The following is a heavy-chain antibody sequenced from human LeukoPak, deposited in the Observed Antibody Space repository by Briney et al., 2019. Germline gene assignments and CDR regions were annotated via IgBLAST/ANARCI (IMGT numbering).Heavy chain of an antibody. CDR3: ARVASGNYYSDY. V-gene: IGHV3-74*01. D-gene: IGHD1-26*01. CDR2: INTDGSST. J-gene: IGHJ4*02. Sequence: GGSLRLSCAASGFTFSSYWMHWVRQAPGKGLVWVSHINTDGSSTNHADSVKGRFTISRDNAKDTLYLQMNSLRAEDTAVCYCARVASGNYYSDYWGQGTLVTVSS. CDR1: GFTFSSYW.